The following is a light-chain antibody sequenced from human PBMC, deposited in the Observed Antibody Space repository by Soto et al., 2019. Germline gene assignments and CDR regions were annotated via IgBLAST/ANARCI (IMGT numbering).Light chain of an antibody. V-gene: IGKV3-20*01. CDR1: QSVSSSY. CDR2: GAS. J-gene: IGKJ4*01. Sequence: EIVLTQSPGTLSLSPGERATLSCRASQSVSSSYLAWYQQKPGQAPRLLIYGASSRATGIPDRFSGSGSGTDFTLTISRLEPEDFAVYYCQRYDNSLTFGGGTKVEIK. CDR3: QRYDNSLT.